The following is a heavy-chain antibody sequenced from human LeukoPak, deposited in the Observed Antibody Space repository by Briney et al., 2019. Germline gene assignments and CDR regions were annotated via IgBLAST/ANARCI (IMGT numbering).Heavy chain of an antibody. CDR1: GGSISNYY. CDR2: IYTSGST. J-gene: IGHJ6*03. D-gene: IGHD4-23*01. CDR3: AREVADYGGYYYYHYMDV. V-gene: IGHV4-4*07. Sequence: SETLSLTCTVSGGSISNYYWTWIRQPAGKGLEWIGRIYTSGSTNYNPSLKSRVTMSVDTTKNQFSLKWSSVTAADTAMYYCAREVADYGGYYYYHYMDVWGKGTTVTMSS.